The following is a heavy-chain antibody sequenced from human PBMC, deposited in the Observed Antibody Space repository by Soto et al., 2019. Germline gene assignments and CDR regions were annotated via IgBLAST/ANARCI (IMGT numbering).Heavy chain of an antibody. CDR2: IWYDGSYK. CDR1: GFTFSNYG. Sequence: QVQLVESGGGVVQPGGSLRLSCAASGFTFSNYGMHWVRQAPGKGLECVTSIWYDGSYKYYVDSVKGRFTISRDNSKNTLYLQMNSLRADDTAVYYCARDASVARGNWFDPWGQGTLVTVSS. J-gene: IGHJ5*02. CDR3: ARDASVARGNWFDP. V-gene: IGHV3-33*01.